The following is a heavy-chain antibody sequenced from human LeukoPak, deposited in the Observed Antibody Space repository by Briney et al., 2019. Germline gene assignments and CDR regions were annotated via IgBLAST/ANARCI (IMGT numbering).Heavy chain of an antibody. Sequence: SSETLSLTCTVSGGSISSYYWSWIRQPAGKGLEWIGRIYTSGSTNYNPSLKSRVTMSVDTSKNQFSLKLSSVTAADTAVYYCARDQITMVRGVIMTEAFDIWGQGTVVTVSS. D-gene: IGHD3-10*01. J-gene: IGHJ3*02. CDR1: GGSISSYY. CDR3: ARDQITMVRGVIMTEAFDI. V-gene: IGHV4-4*07. CDR2: IYTSGST.